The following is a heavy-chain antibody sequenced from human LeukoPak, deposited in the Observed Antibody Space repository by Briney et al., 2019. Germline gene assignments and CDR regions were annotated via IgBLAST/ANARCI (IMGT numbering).Heavy chain of an antibody. V-gene: IGHV3-33*08. CDR1: GFTFTSYS. Sequence: GGSLRLSCAASGFTFTSYSMNWVRQAPGKGLEWVAVIWYDGSNKYYADSVKGRFTISRDNSKNTLYLQMNSLRAEDTAVYYCARDSGSGFDYWGQGTLVTVSS. CDR2: IWYDGSNK. D-gene: IGHD6-6*01. CDR3: ARDSGSGFDY. J-gene: IGHJ4*02.